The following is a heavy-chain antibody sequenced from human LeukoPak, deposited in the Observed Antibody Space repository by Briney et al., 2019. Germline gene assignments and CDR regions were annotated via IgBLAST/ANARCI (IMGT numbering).Heavy chain of an antibody. J-gene: IGHJ5*02. CDR2: MNPNSGNT. V-gene: IGHV1-8*02. CDR3: ARGLLAAGSA. D-gene: IGHD6-13*01. CDR1: GGTFSSYA. Sequence: ASVKVSCKASGGTFSSYAISWVRQAPGQGLEWMGWMNPNSGNTGYAQKFQGRVTMTRNTSISTAYMELSSLRSEDTAVYYCARGLLAAGSAWGQGTLVTVSS.